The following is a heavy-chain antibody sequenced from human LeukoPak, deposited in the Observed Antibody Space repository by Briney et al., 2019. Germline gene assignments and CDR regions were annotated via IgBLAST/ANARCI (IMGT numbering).Heavy chain of an antibody. CDR3: AKDNSRSGWSAAPGGFDY. CDR1: GFTFDDYA. Sequence: PGGSLRLSCAAPGFTFDDYAMHWVRQAPGKGLGWVSGISWNSGSIGYADSVKGRFTISRDNAKNSLYLQMNSLRAEDTALYYCAKDNSRSGWSAAPGGFDYWGQGTLVTVSS. J-gene: IGHJ4*02. V-gene: IGHV3-9*01. CDR2: ISWNSGSI. D-gene: IGHD6-19*01.